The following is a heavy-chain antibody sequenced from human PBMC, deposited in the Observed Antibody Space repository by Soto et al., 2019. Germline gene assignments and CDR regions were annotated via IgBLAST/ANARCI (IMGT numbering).Heavy chain of an antibody. CDR3: ARRGWHDFPAYYYYGMDV. D-gene: IGHD3-3*01. CDR2: IYYSGST. V-gene: IGHV4-39*01. CDR1: GGSISSSSYY. J-gene: IGHJ6*02. Sequence: SETLSLTCTVSGGSISSSSYYWGWIRQPPGKGLEWIGSIYYSGSTYYNPSLKSRVTISVDTSKNQFSLKLSSVTAADTAVYYCARRGWHDFPAYYYYGMDVWGQGTTVTVSS.